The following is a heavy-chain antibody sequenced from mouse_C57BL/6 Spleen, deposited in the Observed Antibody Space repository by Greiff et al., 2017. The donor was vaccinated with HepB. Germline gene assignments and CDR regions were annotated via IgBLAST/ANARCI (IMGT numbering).Heavy chain of an antibody. CDR1: GFTFSSYA. CDR3: TRDYYGSRDY. CDR2: ISSGGDYI. D-gene: IGHD1-1*01. V-gene: IGHV5-9-1*02. Sequence: DVMLVESGEGLVKPGGSLKLSCAASGFTFSSYAMSWVRQTPEKRLEWVAYISSGGDYIYYADTVKGRFTISRDNARNTLYLQMSSLKSEDTAMYYCTRDYYGSRDYWGQGTTLTVSS. J-gene: IGHJ2*01.